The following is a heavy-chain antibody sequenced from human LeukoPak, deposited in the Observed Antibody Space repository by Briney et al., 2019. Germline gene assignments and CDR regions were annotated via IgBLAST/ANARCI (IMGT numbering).Heavy chain of an antibody. J-gene: IGHJ5*02. CDR2: IYVDGRTT. V-gene: IGHV3-74*01. CDR1: GFTFSNYW. Sequence: GSLRLXXVASGFTFSNYWMHWVRQPPGKGLVWVSRIYVDGRTTNYADSVKGRFTISRDNAKNTVYLEMNSLSVEDTATYYCIRDFRSADLWGQGTLVTVTS. CDR3: IRDFRSADL.